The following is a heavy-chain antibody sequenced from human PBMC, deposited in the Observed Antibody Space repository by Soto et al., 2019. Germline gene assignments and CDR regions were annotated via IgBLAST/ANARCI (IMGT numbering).Heavy chain of an antibody. CDR1: GYSFTNYW. D-gene: IGHD3-9*01. CDR2: IYPGDSDT. Sequence: ESLKISCKGSGYSFTNYWIGWVRQMPGKGLDCMGIIYPGDSDTRYSPSFQGQVTISADKSISTAYLQWSSLKASDTAIYYCVRHPYYDILTGPDYWGQGTLVTVSS. V-gene: IGHV5-51*01. J-gene: IGHJ4*02. CDR3: VRHPYYDILTGPDY.